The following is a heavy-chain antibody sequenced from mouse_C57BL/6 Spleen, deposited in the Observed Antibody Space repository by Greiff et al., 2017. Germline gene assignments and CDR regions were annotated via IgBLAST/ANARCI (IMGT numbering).Heavy chain of an antibody. Sequence: VQLQQSGPGLVQPSQSLSITCTVSGFSLTSYGVHWFRQSPGKGLVWLVVIWSGGSTDYNAAFISRLSISKDNSKRQVFYKMNRLQADDTEIYDCARTDSAGDVGAMDYWGQGTSVTVSA. D-gene: IGHD3-2*02. CDR3: ARTDSAGDVGAMDY. V-gene: IGHV2-2*01. CDR1: GFSLTSYG. J-gene: IGHJ4*01. CDR2: IWSGGST.